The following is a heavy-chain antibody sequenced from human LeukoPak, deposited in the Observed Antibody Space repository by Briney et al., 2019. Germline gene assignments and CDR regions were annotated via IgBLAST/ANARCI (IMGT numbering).Heavy chain of an antibody. CDR2: IYHSGST. V-gene: IGHV4-38-2*01. Sequence: SETLSLTCAVSGGSISSDYYWGWILHPPGNGLEWIGSIYHSGSTYYNPSLKSRVTMSVDTSKNQFSLNLFSVTAADAAMYYCTRANGYGLTDYWGQGTLVTVSS. D-gene: IGHD3-10*01. CDR3: TRANGYGLTDY. CDR1: GGSISSDYY. J-gene: IGHJ4*02.